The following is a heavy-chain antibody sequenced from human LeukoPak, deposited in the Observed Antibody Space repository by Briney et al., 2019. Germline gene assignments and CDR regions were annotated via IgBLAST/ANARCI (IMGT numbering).Heavy chain of an antibody. CDR1: GFTFSSYW. D-gene: IGHD2-15*01. CDR2: IKQDGSEK. Sequence: GGSLRLSCAASGFTFSSYWMSWVRQAPGKGLEWVANIKQDGSEKYYVDSVKGRFTISRDNAKNSLYLQMNSLRAEDTAVYYCARVAPPTYCSGGSCSSYYYYYGMDVWGQGTTVTVSS. V-gene: IGHV3-7*03. J-gene: IGHJ6*02. CDR3: ARVAPPTYCSGGSCSSYYYYYGMDV.